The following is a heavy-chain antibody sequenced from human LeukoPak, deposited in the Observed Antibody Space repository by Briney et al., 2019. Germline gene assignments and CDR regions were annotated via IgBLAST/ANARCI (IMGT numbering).Heavy chain of an antibody. CDR3: TRFYGGHYSYTSLYFDY. V-gene: IGHV3-30*04. CDR1: GFTFSSYA. CDR2: ISYDGSNK. D-gene: IGHD5-18*01. Sequence: GGSLRLSCAASGFTFSSYAMHWVRQAPGKGLEWVAVISYDGSNKYYADSVKGRFTISRDDSKSIAYLQMNSLKTEDTAVYYCTRFYGGHYSYTSLYFDYWGQGTLVTVSS. J-gene: IGHJ4*02.